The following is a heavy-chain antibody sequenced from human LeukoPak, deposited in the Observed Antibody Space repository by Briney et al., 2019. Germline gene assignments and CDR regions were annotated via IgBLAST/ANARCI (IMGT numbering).Heavy chain of an antibody. CDR3: ARDLDYYDSSGPFDY. CDR1: GFTFSSYG. J-gene: IGHJ4*02. Sequence: GGSLRLSCAASGFTFSSYGMHWVRQAPGKGLEWVAFISYDGTNKYYADSVKGRFTISRDNSKNTLYLQMNSLSAEDTAVYYCARDLDYYDSSGPFDYGGQGTLVTVSS. V-gene: IGHV3-30*03. CDR2: ISYDGTNK. D-gene: IGHD3-22*01.